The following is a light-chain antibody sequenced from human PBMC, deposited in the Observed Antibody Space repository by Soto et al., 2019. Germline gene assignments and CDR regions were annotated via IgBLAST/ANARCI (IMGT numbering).Light chain of an antibody. CDR3: QQYNTWPWT. CDR2: GAS. J-gene: IGKJ1*01. V-gene: IGKV3-15*01. Sequence: EIVMTQSPATLSVSPGERATLSCRASQSVSRNLAWYQQKPGQAPRLLIYGASTRATGIPARFSGSGSGTEFTLTISSRQSEDFAVYYCQQYNTWPWTFGQGTKVEIK. CDR1: QSVSRN.